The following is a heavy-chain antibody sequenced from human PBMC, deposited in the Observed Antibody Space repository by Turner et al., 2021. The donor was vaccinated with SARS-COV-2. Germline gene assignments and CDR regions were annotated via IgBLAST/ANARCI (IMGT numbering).Heavy chain of an antibody. V-gene: IGHV3-23*04. D-gene: IGHD3-22*01. Sequence: VQLVESGGGVVQPGRSLRLSCAASGFTFSSYAMSWVRQAPGKGLEWVSAISGSGGRTYYADSVKVRFTISRDNSKNTLYLQMNSLRAEDTAVYYCAKGYDSSGYYSARGGLFCDYWGQGTLVTVSS. CDR1: GFTFSSYA. J-gene: IGHJ4*02. CDR2: ISGSGGRT. CDR3: AKGYDSSGYYSARGGLFCDY.